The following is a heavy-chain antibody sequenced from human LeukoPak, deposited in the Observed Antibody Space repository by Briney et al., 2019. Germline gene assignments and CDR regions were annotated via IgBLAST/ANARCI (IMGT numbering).Heavy chain of an antibody. CDR2: ITSSSIYT. J-gene: IGHJ4*02. CDR3: ARFRSYFDY. V-gene: IGHV3-21*04. Sequence: GGSLRLSCAASGFTFSSSNMNWVRQAPGKGLEWVSSITSSSIYTNYAESVKGRFTISRDNSKNTLYLQMNSLRAEDTAVYYCARFRSYFDYWGQGTLVTVSS. CDR1: GFTFSSSN.